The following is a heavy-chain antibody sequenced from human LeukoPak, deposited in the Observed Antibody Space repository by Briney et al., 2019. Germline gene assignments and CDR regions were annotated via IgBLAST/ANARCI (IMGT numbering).Heavy chain of an antibody. J-gene: IGHJ4*02. CDR3: ARGEATAMGY. Sequence: GGSLRLSCAAFGFIFDDYGMSWVRQAPGKGLEWVSGINWNGGSTGYADSVKGRFSITRDNAKNSLYLQMNSLRAEDTALYYCARGEATAMGYWGQGTLVTVSS. CDR2: INWNGGST. D-gene: IGHD5-12*01. V-gene: IGHV3-20*04. CDR1: GFIFDDYG.